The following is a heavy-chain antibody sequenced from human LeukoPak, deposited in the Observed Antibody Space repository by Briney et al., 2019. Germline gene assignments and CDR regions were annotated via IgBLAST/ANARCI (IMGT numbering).Heavy chain of an antibody. Sequence: SETLSLTCTVSGGSISSYYWSWIRQPPGKGLEWIGYIYYSGSTNYNPSLKSRVTISVDTSKNQFSLKLSSVTAADTAVYYCARVLTSYGSGSYYNPYYYYYYMDVWGKGTTVTISS. CDR1: GGSISSYY. J-gene: IGHJ6*03. V-gene: IGHV4-59*01. CDR2: IYYSGST. D-gene: IGHD3-10*01. CDR3: ARVLTSYGSGSYYNPYYYYYYMDV.